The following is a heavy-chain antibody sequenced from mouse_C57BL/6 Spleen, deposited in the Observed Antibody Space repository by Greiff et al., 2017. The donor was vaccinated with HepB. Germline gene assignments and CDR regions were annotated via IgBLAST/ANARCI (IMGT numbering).Heavy chain of an antibody. J-gene: IGHJ3*01. V-gene: IGHV1-50*01. CDR2: IDPSDSYT. D-gene: IGHD1-1*01. Sequence: QVQLQQSGAELVKPGASVKLSCKASGYTFTSYWMQWVKQRPGQGLEWIGEIDPSDSYTNYNQKFKGKATLTVDTSSSTAYMQLSSLTSEDSAVYYCARRRGLLLGFAYWGQGTLVTVSA. CDR1: GYTFTSYW. CDR3: ARRRGLLLGFAY.